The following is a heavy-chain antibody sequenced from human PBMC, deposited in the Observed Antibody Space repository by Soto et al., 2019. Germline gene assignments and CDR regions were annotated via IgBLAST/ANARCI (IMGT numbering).Heavy chain of an antibody. D-gene: IGHD2-21*02. V-gene: IGHV3-53*01. CDR3: AREADCGGDCLRPGYFQH. CDR2: SPTGAGT. J-gene: IGHJ1*01. Sequence: PGWSLRLSCVASGLTVSHNYMAWVRQAPGKGLEWVSDVSPTGAGTNYADSVKGRFTISRDNSKNTLYLQMNSLRAEDTAVYYCAREADCGGDCLRPGYFQHWGQGTLVTVSS. CDR1: GLTVSHNY.